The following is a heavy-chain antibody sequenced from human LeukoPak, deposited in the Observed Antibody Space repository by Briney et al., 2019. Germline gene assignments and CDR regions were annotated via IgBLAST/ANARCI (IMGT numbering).Heavy chain of an antibody. CDR2: ISSSSSYI. Sequence: GGSLRLSCAASGFAFSSYSRNWVRQAPGKGLEWVSSISSSSSYIYYADSVKGRFTISRDNAKNSLYLQMNSLRAEDTAVYYCARAIGDFGVVNPDYWGQGTLVTVSS. CDR3: ARAIGDFGVVNPDY. J-gene: IGHJ4*02. D-gene: IGHD3-3*01. CDR1: GFAFSSYS. V-gene: IGHV3-21*01.